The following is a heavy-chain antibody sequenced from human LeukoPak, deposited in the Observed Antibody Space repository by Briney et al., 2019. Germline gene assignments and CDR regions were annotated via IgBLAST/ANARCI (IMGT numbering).Heavy chain of an antibody. D-gene: IGHD3-22*01. CDR2: IYYSGST. CDR1: GGSINSSSHC. V-gene: IGHV4-39*01. Sequence: PSETLSLTCTVSGGSINSSSHCWGWIRQPPGKGLEWIGSIYYSGSTYYNPSLKSRVTISVDTSKNQFSLKLSSVTAADTAVYYCVRQKITTSDYWGQGTLVIAPS. CDR3: VRQKITTSDY. J-gene: IGHJ4*02.